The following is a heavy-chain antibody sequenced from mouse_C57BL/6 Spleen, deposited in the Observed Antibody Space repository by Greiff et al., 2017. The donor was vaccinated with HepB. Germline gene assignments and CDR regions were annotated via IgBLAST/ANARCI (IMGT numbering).Heavy chain of an antibody. CDR1: FYTFTSYF. CDR2: IYPFDSYT. Sequence: SFNLSFNSSFYTFTSYFIHWVKQIPVQCLEWIGEIYPFDSYTNYNQKFKGKSTLTVDKSSSTAYMQLSSLTSEDSAVYYCARGYYVDYAMDYWGQGTSVTVSS. J-gene: IGHJ4*01. V-gene: IGHV1-69*01. CDR3: ARGYYVDYAMDY. D-gene: IGHD2-3*01.